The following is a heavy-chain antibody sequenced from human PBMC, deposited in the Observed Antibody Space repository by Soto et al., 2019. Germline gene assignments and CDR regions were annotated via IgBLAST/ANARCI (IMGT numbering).Heavy chain of an antibody. Sequence: GGSLRLSCIASGFTFRNYAMAWVRQAPGEDLEWVSAIGTSGTPTLYADSVKSRFSISRDDSRNTVSLQMNSLGVEDTATYYCTRILWSSRRDSLDIWGQGTTVTV. J-gene: IGHJ6*02. CDR3: TRILWSSRRDSLDI. D-gene: IGHD2-21*01. CDR1: GFTFRNYA. CDR2: IGTSGTPT. V-gene: IGHV3-23*01.